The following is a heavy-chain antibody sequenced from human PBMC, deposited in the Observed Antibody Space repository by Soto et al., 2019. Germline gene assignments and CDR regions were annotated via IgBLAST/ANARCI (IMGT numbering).Heavy chain of an antibody. J-gene: IGHJ4*02. CDR3: ATDLPWSYGALAY. D-gene: IGHD1-26*01. CDR1: GFSFSDVW. V-gene: IGHV3-15*01. CDR2: IKSRADGGTA. Sequence: GGSLRLSCAASGFSFSDVWMAWVRQAPGKGLEWVGRIKSRADGGTADYAAPVKSRFIISRDDSKDTLYLQMDSLKIEDTAVYYCATDLPWSYGALAYWGQGTLVTVSS.